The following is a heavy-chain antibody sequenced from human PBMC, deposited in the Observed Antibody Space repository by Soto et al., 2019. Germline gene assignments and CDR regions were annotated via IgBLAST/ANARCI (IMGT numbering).Heavy chain of an antibody. D-gene: IGHD3-22*01. Sequence: GGSLRLSCAASGFTFSGSAIHWVRQASGKGLEWVGRIRSKANSYATAYAASVKGRFTTSRDDSKNTAYLQMNSLKTEDTAVYYCTSYYDSSGYYTYYYGMDVWGQGTTVTVSS. V-gene: IGHV3-73*01. CDR1: GFTFSGSA. J-gene: IGHJ6*02. CDR2: IRSKANSYAT. CDR3: TSYYDSSGYYTYYYGMDV.